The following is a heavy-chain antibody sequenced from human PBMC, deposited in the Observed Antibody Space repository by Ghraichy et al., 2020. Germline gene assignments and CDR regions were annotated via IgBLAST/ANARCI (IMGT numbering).Heavy chain of an antibody. D-gene: IGHD3/OR15-3a*01. CDR2: ISSSGSTI. V-gene: IGHV3-11*01. Sequence: GGSLRLSCAASRFIFSDYYMSWIRQAPGKGLEWVSHISSSGSTIYYADSVKGRFTISRDNAKNSLYLQMKSLRAEDTAVYYCARGSAQTAEQGLGDQLFDYWGQGTLVTVSS. J-gene: IGHJ4*02. CDR3: ARGSAQTAEQGLGDQLFDY. CDR1: RFIFSDYY.